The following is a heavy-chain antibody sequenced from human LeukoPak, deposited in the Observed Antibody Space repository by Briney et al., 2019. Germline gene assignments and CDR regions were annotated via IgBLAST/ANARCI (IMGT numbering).Heavy chain of an antibody. Sequence: ASVTVSCKGSGYTLTELSMHWVRQAPGKGLEWMGGFDPEDGETIYAQKFQGRVTMTEDTSTDTAYMELSSLRSEDTAVYYCATVSGITVTYGMDVWGQGTTVTVSS. CDR1: GYTLTELS. V-gene: IGHV1-24*01. J-gene: IGHJ6*02. D-gene: IGHD1-20*01. CDR3: ATVSGITVTYGMDV. CDR2: FDPEDGET.